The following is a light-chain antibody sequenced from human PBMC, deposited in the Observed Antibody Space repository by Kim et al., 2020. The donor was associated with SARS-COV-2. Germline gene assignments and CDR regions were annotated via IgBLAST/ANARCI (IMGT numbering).Light chain of an antibody. V-gene: IGKV3-20*01. Sequence: EIVLTQSPGTLSLSPGERATLSCRASQSVSSSYLAWYQQKPGQAPRLLIYGASSSATGIPDRFSGSWSGTDFTLTISRLEPEDFAVYYCQQYGSSPPITFGQGTRLEIK. CDR3: QQYGSSPPIT. CDR1: QSVSSSY. CDR2: GAS. J-gene: IGKJ5*01.